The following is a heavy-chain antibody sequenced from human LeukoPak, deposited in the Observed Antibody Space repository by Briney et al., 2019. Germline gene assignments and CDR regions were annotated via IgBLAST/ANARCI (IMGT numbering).Heavy chain of an antibody. CDR1: GFSLSTSGMC. Sequence: SGPTLVNPTQTLTLTCTFSGFSLSTSGMCVSWIRQPPGKALEWLARIDWDDDKYYSTSLKTRLTISKDTSKNQVVLTMTNMDRVDTATYYCARMRRGYSYGHFDYWGQGTLVTVSS. CDR3: ARMRRGYSYGHFDY. D-gene: IGHD5-18*01. J-gene: IGHJ4*02. CDR2: IDWDDDK. V-gene: IGHV2-70*11.